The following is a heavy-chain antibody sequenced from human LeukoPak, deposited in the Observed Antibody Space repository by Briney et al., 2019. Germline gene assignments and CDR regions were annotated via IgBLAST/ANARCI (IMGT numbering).Heavy chain of an antibody. CDR3: ARAYCSSTSCFE. V-gene: IGHV3-48*01. CDR1: GFTFSSYG. CDR2: ISTSSSAI. Sequence: GGSLRLSCAASGFTFSSYGMNWVRQAPGKRLEWVSYISTSSSAIYYADSVKGRFTISRDNAKNSLYLQMDSLRAEDTAVYYCARAYCSSTSCFEWGQGTLVTVSS. J-gene: IGHJ4*02. D-gene: IGHD2-2*01.